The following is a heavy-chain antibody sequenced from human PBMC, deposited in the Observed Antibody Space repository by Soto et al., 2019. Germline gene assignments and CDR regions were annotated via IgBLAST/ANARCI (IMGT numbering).Heavy chain of an antibody. D-gene: IGHD6-6*01. J-gene: IGHJ6*03. V-gene: IGHV4-59*01. Sequence: SETLPLTCTVSGGSISSYYWSWIRQPPGKGLEWIGYIYYSGSTNYNPSLKSRVTISVDTSKNQFSLKLSSVTAADTAVYYCARLPYSSSLDYYYYMDVWGKGTTVTVSS. CDR3: ARLPYSSSLDYYYYMDV. CDR2: IYYSGST. CDR1: GGSISSYY.